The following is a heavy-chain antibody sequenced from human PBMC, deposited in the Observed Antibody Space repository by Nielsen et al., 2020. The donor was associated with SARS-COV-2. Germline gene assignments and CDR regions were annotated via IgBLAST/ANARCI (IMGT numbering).Heavy chain of an antibody. D-gene: IGHD6-13*01. Sequence: WIRQPPGKGLEWVSYISSSSSTIYYADSVKGRFTISRDNAKNSLYLQMNSLRAEDTAVYYCAKDLRSSSWGRYYYYYGMDVWGQGTTVTVSS. CDR3: AKDLRSSSWGRYYYYYGMDV. J-gene: IGHJ6*02. CDR2: ISSSSSTI. V-gene: IGHV3-48*01.